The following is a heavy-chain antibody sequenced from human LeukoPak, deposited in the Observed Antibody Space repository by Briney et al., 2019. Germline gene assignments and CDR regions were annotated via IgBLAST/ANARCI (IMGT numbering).Heavy chain of an antibody. CDR2: IISDGSST. CDR3: ARDWYHAIDY. J-gene: IGHJ4*02. Sequence: GGSLRLSCAASGFTFSNTWLHWVRQPPGQGLVWVARIISDGSSTVYADFVKGRFTISRDNAKNTLYLQMNSLRAEDTAVYYCARDWYHAIDYWGQGTLVTVSS. V-gene: IGHV3-74*01. D-gene: IGHD2-2*01. CDR1: GFTFSNTW.